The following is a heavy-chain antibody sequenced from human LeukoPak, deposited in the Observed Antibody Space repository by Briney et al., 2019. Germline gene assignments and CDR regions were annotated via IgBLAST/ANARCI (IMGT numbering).Heavy chain of an antibody. CDR2: INHSGST. CDR3: ARAIYSYGYGY. Sequence: PSETLSLTCAVYGGSFSGYYWSWIRQPPGKGLEWIGEINHSGSTNYNPSLKSRVTISVDKSKNQFSLKLSSVTAADTAVYYCARAIYSYGYGYWGQGTLVTVSS. V-gene: IGHV4-34*01. D-gene: IGHD5-18*01. CDR1: GGSFSGYY. J-gene: IGHJ4*02.